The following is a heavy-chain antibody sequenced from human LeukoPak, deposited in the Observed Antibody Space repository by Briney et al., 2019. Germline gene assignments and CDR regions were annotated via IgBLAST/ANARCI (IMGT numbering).Heavy chain of an antibody. J-gene: IGHJ6*03. V-gene: IGHV4-61*02. CDR2: IYTSGST. D-gene: IGHD3-10*01. CDR3: ARDRASVYYYYMDV. Sequence: SQTLSLTCTVSGGSISSGSYYWSWIRQPAGGGLEWMGRIYTSGSTNYSPSVKSRVTISGDTSKNQFSLKLSSVTAADTAVYYCARDRASVYYYYMDVWGKGTTVTVSS. CDR1: GGSISSGSYY.